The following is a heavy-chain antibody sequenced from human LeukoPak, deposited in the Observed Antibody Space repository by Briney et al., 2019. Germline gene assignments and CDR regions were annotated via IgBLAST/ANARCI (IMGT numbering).Heavy chain of an antibody. Sequence: GRSLRLSCAASGFTFSSYGMHWVRQAPGKGLEWVAVIWYDGSNKYYADSVKSRFTISRDNSKNTLYLQMNSLRAEDTAVYYCARDHVDYYDSSGLPGYWGQGTLVTVSS. CDR2: IWYDGSNK. CDR3: ARDHVDYYDSSGLPGY. D-gene: IGHD3-22*01. J-gene: IGHJ4*02. V-gene: IGHV3-33*01. CDR1: GFTFSSYG.